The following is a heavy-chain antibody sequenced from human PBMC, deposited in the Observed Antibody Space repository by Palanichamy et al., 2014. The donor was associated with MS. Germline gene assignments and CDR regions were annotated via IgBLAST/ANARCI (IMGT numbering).Heavy chain of an antibody. J-gene: IGHJ6*02. CDR2: IYNSGST. CDR1: GGSISNYY. V-gene: IGHV4-59*01. D-gene: IGHD4-23*01. Sequence: QVQLQESGPGLVKPSETLSLTCTVSGGSISNYYWSWIRQPPGKGLEWIGFIYNSGSTNYNPSLKSRVTISVDTSKNQFSLRLSSVTAADTAVYYCARAPHFYGGNGYYYYYGMDVWGQGTTVTVSS. CDR3: ARAPHFYGGNGYYYYYGMDV.